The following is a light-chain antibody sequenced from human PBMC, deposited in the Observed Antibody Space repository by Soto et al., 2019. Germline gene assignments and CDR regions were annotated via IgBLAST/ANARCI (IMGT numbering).Light chain of an antibody. V-gene: IGLV1-44*01. CDR2: SDN. J-gene: IGLJ7*01. CDR3: AAWDVRFVV. Sequence: QSVLTQPPSASGTPGQRVTLSFSGSRSSIGTNTVTWYQQLPGTAPKLLIYSDNQRPSGVPDRFSGSKSGTSASLAISALQSDDEAAYYCAAWDVRFVVFGGGTQLTVL. CDR1: RSSIGTNT.